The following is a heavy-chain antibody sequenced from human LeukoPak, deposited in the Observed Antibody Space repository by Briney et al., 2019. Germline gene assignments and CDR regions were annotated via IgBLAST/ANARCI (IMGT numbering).Heavy chain of an antibody. J-gene: IGHJ4*02. CDR3: AIAIYCSGGSCCGGYYFDY. CDR1: GGTFSSYA. Sequence: SVKVSCKASGGTFSSYAISWVRQAPGQGLEWMGRIIPILGIANYAQKFQGRVTITADKSTSTAYMELSSLRSEDTAVYYCAIAIYCSGGSCCGGYYFDYWGQGTLVTVSS. CDR2: IIPILGIA. V-gene: IGHV1-69*04. D-gene: IGHD2-15*01.